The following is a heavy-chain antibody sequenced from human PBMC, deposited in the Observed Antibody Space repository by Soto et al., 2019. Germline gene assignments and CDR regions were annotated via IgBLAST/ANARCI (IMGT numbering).Heavy chain of an antibody. Sequence: KASETLSLTCAVSGYSINRSNWWGWIRQPPGKGLEWIGYIYYSGSAHYNPSLKSRVTMSVDTSQNQFSLKLSSVTAVDTAVYYCARCTDPVCNYFDYWGQGTLVTVSS. CDR3: ARCTDPVCNYFDY. V-gene: IGHV4-28*01. CDR2: IYYSGSA. J-gene: IGHJ4*02. CDR1: GYSINRSNW. D-gene: IGHD4-4*01.